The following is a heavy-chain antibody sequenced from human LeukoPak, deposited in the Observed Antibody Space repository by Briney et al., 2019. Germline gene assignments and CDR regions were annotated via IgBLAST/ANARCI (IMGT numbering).Heavy chain of an antibody. V-gene: IGHV4-59*01. J-gene: IGHJ3*02. CDR2: IYYSGST. D-gene: IGHD3-9*01. CDR1: GGSISSYY. Sequence: PSETLSPTCTVSGGSISSYYWSWIRQPPGKGLEWIGYIYYSGSTNYNPSLKSRVTISVDTSKNQFSLKLSSVTAADTAVYYCARDARYFDWLLPPPDAFDIWGQGTMVTVSS. CDR3: ARDARYFDWLLPPPDAFDI.